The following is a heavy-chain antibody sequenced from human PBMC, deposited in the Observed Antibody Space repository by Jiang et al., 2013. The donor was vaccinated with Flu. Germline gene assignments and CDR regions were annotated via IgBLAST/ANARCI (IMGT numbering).Heavy chain of an antibody. J-gene: IGHJ3*02. D-gene: IGHD3-3*01. CDR2: TYYKSKWYN. CDR1: GDSVSSNSAT. CDR3: AREILEWLLFPYDAFDI. Sequence: QTLSLTCAISGDSVSSNSATWNWIRQSPSRGLEWLGRTYYKSKWYNDYAVSVKSRITINPDTSKNQFSLQLNSVTPEDTAVYYCAREILEWLLFPYDAFDIWGQGTMVTVSS. V-gene: IGHV6-1*01.